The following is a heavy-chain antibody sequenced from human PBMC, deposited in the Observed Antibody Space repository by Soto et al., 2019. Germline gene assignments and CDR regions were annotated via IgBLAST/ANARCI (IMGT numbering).Heavy chain of an antibody. CDR3: EGGGGGSAFGAG. V-gene: IGHV3-72*01. CDR2: SKNKADGYTT. D-gene: IGHD2-15*01. Sequence: WGSMRLSCASSGLSFNDYYIDLVRQAPGKGLEWVGRSKNKADGYTTEYAASVKGRFTISRDGSKNSLFLQMNSLKTEDTAVNDEEGGGGGSAFGAGWGKGT. CDR1: GLSFNDYY. J-gene: IGHJ4*02.